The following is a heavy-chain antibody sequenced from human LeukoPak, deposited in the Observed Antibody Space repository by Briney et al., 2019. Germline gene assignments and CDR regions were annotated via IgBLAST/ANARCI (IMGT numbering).Heavy chain of an antibody. Sequence: GGSLRLSCAASGFTFSSYSMNWVRQAPGKGLEWVSSISSSSSYIYYADSVKGRFTISRDNSKNTLYLQMNSLRAEGTAVYYCARDGIAAAGQYYCYGMDVWGQGTTVTVSS. CDR1: GFTFSSYS. V-gene: IGHV3-21*01. D-gene: IGHD6-13*01. CDR3: ARDGIAAAGQYYCYGMDV. J-gene: IGHJ6*02. CDR2: ISSSSSYI.